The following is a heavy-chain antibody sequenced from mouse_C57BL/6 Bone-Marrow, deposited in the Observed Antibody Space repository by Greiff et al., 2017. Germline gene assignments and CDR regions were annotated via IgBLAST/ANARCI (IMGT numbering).Heavy chain of an antibody. V-gene: IGHV1-54*01. D-gene: IGHD2-1*01. Sequence: QVQLQQSGAELVRPGTSVKVSCKASGYAFTNYLIERVKQRPGQGLEWIGVINPGSGGTNYNEKFKGKATLTADKSSSTAYMQLSSLTSEDSAVYFCARSIYYGTYEREDYWGQGTTLTVSS. CDR1: GYAFTNYL. J-gene: IGHJ2*01. CDR2: INPGSGGT. CDR3: ARSIYYGTYEREDY.